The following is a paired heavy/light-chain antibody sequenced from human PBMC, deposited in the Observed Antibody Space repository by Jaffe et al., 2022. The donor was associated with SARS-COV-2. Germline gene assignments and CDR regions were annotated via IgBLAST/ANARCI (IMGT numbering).Heavy chain of an antibody. CDR2: IDPNGGGT. CDR1: GYTFTGNY. D-gene: IGHD2-21*02. Sequence: QVQLVQSGAEVKKPGASVKVSCKASGYTFTGNYIHWVRQAPGQRLEWMGWIDPNGGGTNSAQKFQGRVTMTRDTSISTAYMELTGLTSDDTAVYYCARDLGVVVVTAISYWGQGTLVTVSS. V-gene: IGHV1-2*02. CDR3: ARDLGVVVVTAISY. J-gene: IGHJ4*02.
Light chain of an antibody. J-gene: IGKJ1*01. V-gene: IGKV1-39*01. CDR1: QSINNF. CDR3: QQSYGPPWT. CDR2: ETS. Sequence: DIQMTQSPSSLSASVGDRVTITCRAGQSINNFLNWYQQKPGRAPKLLVYETSNLQSGVPSRFSGSGSGTDFTLTISSLQPEDFAIYYCQQSYGPPWTFGQGTKVEIK.